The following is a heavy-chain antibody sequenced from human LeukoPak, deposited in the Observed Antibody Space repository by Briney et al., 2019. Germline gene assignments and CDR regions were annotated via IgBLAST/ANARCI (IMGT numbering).Heavy chain of an antibody. V-gene: IGHV1-69*13. CDR2: IIPIFGTA. J-gene: IGHJ5*02. Sequence: SVKVSCKASGGTFSSYAISWVRQAPGQGLEWMGGIIPIFGTANYAQKFQGRVTITAGESTSTAYMELSSLRSEDTAVYYCARDSAATIRGRFDPWGQGTLVTVSS. CDR1: GGTFSSYA. CDR3: ARDSAATIRGRFDP. D-gene: IGHD6-25*01.